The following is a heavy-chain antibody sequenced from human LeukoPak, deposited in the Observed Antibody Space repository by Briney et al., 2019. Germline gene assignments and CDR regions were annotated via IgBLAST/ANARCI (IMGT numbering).Heavy chain of an antibody. CDR3: ARALGRDGYNGGKGNFDY. Sequence: SETLSLTCTVSGYSISSGYYWGWIRPPPGKGLEWIGSIYHSGSTYYNPSLKSRVTISIDTSKNQFSLKLSSVTAADTAVYYCARALGRDGYNGGKGNFDYWGQGTLVTVSS. CDR1: GYSISSGYY. J-gene: IGHJ4*02. CDR2: IYHSGST. D-gene: IGHD5-24*01. V-gene: IGHV4-38-2*02.